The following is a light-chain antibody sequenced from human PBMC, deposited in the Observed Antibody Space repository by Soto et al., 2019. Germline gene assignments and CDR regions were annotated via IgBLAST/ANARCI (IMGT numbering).Light chain of an antibody. Sequence: EIVLTQSPGTLSLSPVERATLSCRSSQSVRNNYLAWYQQKPGQAPRLLIYGASNRATGIPDRFSGSGSGTDFTLTISRLEPEDFAVYYCQQYGSSGTFGQGTKVDIK. V-gene: IGKV3-20*01. CDR1: QSVRNNY. CDR2: GAS. J-gene: IGKJ1*01. CDR3: QQYGSSGT.